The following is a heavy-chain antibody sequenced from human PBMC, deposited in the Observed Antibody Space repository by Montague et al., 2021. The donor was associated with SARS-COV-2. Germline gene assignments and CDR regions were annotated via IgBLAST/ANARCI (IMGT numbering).Heavy chain of an antibody. CDR1: GGSIRSGGYS. Sequence: TLSLTCSVSGGSIRSGGYSWSWIRQPPGKGLEWIGYFYHSGGFNSNRSPRVGVTKSVARSKTHSSLKLTSVTAADTAGYYCARGWGGTYSDDAFDIWGQGTMVTVSS. V-gene: IGHV4-30-2*01. J-gene: IGHJ3*02. CDR3: ARGWGGTYSDDAFDI. D-gene: IGHD1-26*01. CDR2: FYHSGGF.